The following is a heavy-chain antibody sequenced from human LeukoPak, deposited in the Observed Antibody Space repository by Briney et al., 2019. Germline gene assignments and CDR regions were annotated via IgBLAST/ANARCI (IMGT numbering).Heavy chain of an antibody. V-gene: IGHV1-2*02. CDR1: GYTFTGYY. CDR2: INPNSGVT. D-gene: IGHD3-22*01. J-gene: IGHJ5*02. CDR3: ARLYYYDSGGYKYNWFDP. Sequence: ASVKVSCKASGYTFTGYYMHWVRQAPGQGLEWMGWINPNSGVTKYAQKFQGRVIMTRDTSISTAYMELSRLRSDDTAIYYCARLYYYDSGGYKYNWFDPWGQGTQVTVSS.